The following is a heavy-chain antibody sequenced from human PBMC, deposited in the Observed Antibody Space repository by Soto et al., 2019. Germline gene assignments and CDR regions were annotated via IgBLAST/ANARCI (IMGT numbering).Heavy chain of an antibody. D-gene: IGHD4-4*01. CDR2: ISGTSDMT. V-gene: IGHV3-23*01. CDR1: GFTFSSYP. J-gene: IGHJ1*01. CDR3: AKYRWGATTVTSIN. Sequence: EVQLLESGGDLVEPGGSLRLSCVGSGFTFSSYPMNWVRQAPGKGLEWVSAISGTSDMTYYANSVTGRFTISRDNSKNTLYLQVSSLRVKDTAIYYCAKYRWGATTVTSINWGRGTLVTVSS.